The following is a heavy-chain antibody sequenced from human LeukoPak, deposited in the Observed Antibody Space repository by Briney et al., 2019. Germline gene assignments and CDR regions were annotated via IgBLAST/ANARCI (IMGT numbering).Heavy chain of an antibody. CDR2: INHSGST. V-gene: IGHV4-34*01. Sequence: SETLSLTCAVYGGSFSGYYWSWIRQPPGKGLEWIGEINHSGSTNYNPSLKSRVTISVDTSKNQLSLKLSSVTAADTAVYFCARGRRDGYNLRNFDYWGQGTLVTVSS. D-gene: IGHD5-24*01. J-gene: IGHJ4*02. CDR1: GGSFSGYY. CDR3: ARGRRDGYNLRNFDY.